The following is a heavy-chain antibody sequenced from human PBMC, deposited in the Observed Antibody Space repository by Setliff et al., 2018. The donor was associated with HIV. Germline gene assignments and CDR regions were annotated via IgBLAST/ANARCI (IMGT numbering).Heavy chain of an antibody. V-gene: IGHV4-4*02. D-gene: IGHD1-26*01. CDR3: ARPAGKGSYYGDDAFDL. CDR1: GASISSGGW. J-gene: IGHJ3*01. CDR2: IYHSGST. Sequence: SETLSLTCAVSGASISSGGWWTWVRQPPGKGLEWIGEIYHSGSTNYNPSLKSRVTISVDTSKNQFSLKLSSVTATDTAVYYCARPAGKGSYYGDDAFDLWGQGTMVTVSS.